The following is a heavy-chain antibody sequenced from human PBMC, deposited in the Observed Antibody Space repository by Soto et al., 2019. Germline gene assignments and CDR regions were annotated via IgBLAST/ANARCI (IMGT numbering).Heavy chain of an antibody. CDR2: INSYNGYT. Sequence: XSEKGCCKASGYTFAGYGITCVRQYPGQGLEWMGWINSYNGYTNYAEKFQGRVTMTTDTRTSTAYMELRRLRSDDTAVYYCAIEALRWFGELLQRTPGMDVWGQGATGIVSS. CDR1: GYTFAGYG. J-gene: IGHJ6*02. V-gene: IGHV1-18*01. CDR3: AIEALRWFGELLQRTPGMDV. D-gene: IGHD3-10*01.